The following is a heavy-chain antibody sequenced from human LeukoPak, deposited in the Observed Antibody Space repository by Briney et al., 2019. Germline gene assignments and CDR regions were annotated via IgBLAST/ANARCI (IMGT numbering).Heavy chain of an antibody. D-gene: IGHD1-26*01. CDR1: GGSISSYY. Sequence: SETLSLTCTVSGGSISSYYWSWIRQPPGKGLEWIGYIYYSGSTNYNPSLKSRVTISVDTSKNQFSLKLSSVTAADTAVYYCAREWESDKVDYFDYWGQGTLVTVSS. CDR3: AREWESDKVDYFDY. J-gene: IGHJ4*02. V-gene: IGHV4-59*01. CDR2: IYYSGST.